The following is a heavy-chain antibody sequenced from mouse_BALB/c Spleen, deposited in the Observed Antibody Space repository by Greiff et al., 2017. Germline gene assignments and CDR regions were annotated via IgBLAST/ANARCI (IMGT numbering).Heavy chain of an antibody. CDR1: GYTFTSYY. D-gene: IGHD2-2*01. CDR2: IYPGNVNT. V-gene: IGHV1S56*01. CDR3: ARRGLWLPLDY. Sequence: VQLQQSGPELVKPGASVRISCKASGYTFTSYYIHWVKQRPGQGLEWIGWIYPGNVNTKYNEKFKGKATLTADKSSSTAYMQLSSLTSEDSAVYFCARRGLWLPLDYWGQGTTLTVSS. J-gene: IGHJ2*01.